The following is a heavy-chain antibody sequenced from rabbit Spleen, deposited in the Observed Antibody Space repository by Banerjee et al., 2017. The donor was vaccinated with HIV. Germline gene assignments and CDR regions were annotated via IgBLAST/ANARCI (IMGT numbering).Heavy chain of an antibody. D-gene: IGHD1-1*01. V-gene: IGHV1S45*01. CDR1: GFSFSGSYW. CDR3: ARDTSSSFSSYGMDL. Sequence: QEQLEESGGDLVKPEGSLTLTCTASGFSFSGSYWIFWVRQAPGKGLEWIGCIGTGSGSTWYASWVNGRFTISKTSSTTVTLQMTSLTAADTATYFCARDTSSSFSSYGMDLWGPGTLVTVS. CDR2: IGTGSGST. J-gene: IGHJ6*01.